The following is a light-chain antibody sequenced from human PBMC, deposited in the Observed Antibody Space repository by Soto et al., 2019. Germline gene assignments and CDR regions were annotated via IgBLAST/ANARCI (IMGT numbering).Light chain of an antibody. CDR2: DAS. CDR1: QRLATW. V-gene: IGKV1-5*01. J-gene: IGKJ1*01. Sequence: DIPMTQSPSTLSASVGDIVAITCRASQRLATWLACYQQKPEKAPNLLIYDASTLESGVPSRFSGSGSGTEFTLTISSLQPDDLETYYCQQYNSYRTFVHGTKVEI. CDR3: QQYNSYRT.